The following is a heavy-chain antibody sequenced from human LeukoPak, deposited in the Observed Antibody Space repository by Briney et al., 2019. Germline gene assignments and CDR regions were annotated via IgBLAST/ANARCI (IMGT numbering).Heavy chain of an antibody. Sequence: PGGSLRLSCAASGFTFSSYGMNWVRQAPGKGLEWISCISSDGSMIGYADSAKGRFTISRDNTKNSVYLQVNSLRAEDTAVYYCTSASYFTWGQGTLVTVSS. D-gene: IGHD1-26*01. CDR3: TSASYFT. V-gene: IGHV3-48*04. J-gene: IGHJ4*02. CDR1: GFTFSSYG. CDR2: ISSDGSMI.